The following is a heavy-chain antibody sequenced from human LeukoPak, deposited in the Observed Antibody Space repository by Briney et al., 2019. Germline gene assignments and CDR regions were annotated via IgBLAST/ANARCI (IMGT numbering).Heavy chain of an antibody. CDR2: IYYSGST. Sequence: SETLSLTCTVFGGSISSYYWSWIRQPPGKGLEWIGYIYYSGSTNYNPSLKSRVTISVDTSKNQFSLKLSSVTAADTAVYYCARDPNGGWFDPWGQGTLVTVSS. D-gene: IGHD4-23*01. J-gene: IGHJ5*02. V-gene: IGHV4-59*01. CDR1: GGSISSYY. CDR3: ARDPNGGWFDP.